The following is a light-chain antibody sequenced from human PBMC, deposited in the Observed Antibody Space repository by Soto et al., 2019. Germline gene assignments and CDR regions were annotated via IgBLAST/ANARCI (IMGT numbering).Light chain of an antibody. CDR1: RSNLGAGYD. CDR3: AAWDDSLNGHV. J-gene: IGLJ1*01. Sequence: QSVLTQPPSVSGAPGQRVTISCTGSRSNLGAGYDVHWYQQLPGKAPKLLIYYDDLLPSGVSDRFSGSKSGTSASLAISGLQSEDEADYYCAAWDDSLNGHVFGTGTKVTVL. V-gene: IGLV1-36*01. CDR2: YDD.